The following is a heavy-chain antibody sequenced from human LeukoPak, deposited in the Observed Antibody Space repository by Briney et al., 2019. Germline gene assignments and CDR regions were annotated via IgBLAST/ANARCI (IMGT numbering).Heavy chain of an antibody. CDR1: GYTFTGHY. J-gene: IGHJ4*02. D-gene: IGHD1-14*01. Sequence: ASVKVSRKASGYTFTGHYMHWVRQAPGQGLEWMGWINPNSGGTNYAQKFQGRVTMTRDTSIGTAYMELSRLRSDDTAVYYCARDGPGTSTNLDYWGQGTLVTVSS. V-gene: IGHV1-2*02. CDR2: INPNSGGT. CDR3: ARDGPGTSTNLDY.